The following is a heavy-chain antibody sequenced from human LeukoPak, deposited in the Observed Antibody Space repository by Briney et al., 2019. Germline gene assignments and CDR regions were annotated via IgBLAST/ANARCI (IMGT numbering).Heavy chain of an antibody. V-gene: IGHV1-2*02. CDR1: GYIFTGYY. D-gene: IGHD2-15*01. J-gene: IGHJ5*02. Sequence: ASVKVSCKASGYIFTGYYMHWVRQAPGQGLEWMGWINPNSGGTNYAQKFQGRVTMTRDTSISTAYMELSRLRSDDTAVYYCAKGYCSGGSCHNWFDPWGQGTLVTVSS. CDR3: AKGYCSGGSCHNWFDP. CDR2: INPNSGGT.